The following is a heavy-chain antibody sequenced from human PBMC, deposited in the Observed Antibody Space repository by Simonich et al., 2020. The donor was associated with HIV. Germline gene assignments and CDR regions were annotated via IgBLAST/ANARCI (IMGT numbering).Heavy chain of an antibody. V-gene: IGHV4-34*01. CDR3: ARGFYQRLYYFDY. J-gene: IGHJ4*02. Sequence: QVQLQQWGAGLLKPSETLSLTCAVYGGSFSGYYWSWIRQPPGKGLEWIGEINHSGSTNYKPSLKSRVTISVDTSKNQFSLKLSSVTAADTAVYYCARGFYQRLYYFDYWGQGTLVTVSS. CDR2: INHSGST. D-gene: IGHD2-2*01. CDR1: GGSFSGYY.